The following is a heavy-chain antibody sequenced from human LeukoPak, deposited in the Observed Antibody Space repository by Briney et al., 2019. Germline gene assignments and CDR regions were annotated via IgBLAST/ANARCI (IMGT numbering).Heavy chain of an antibody. CDR2: IYHSGST. D-gene: IGHD3-9*01. CDR3: ARVFSGFDWIYYYYYYMDV. Sequence: PSETLSLTCIVSGVSVSTYYWSWIRQPPGKGLEWIGSIYHSGSTYYNPSLKSRVTISVDTSKNQFSLKLSSVTAADTAVYYCARVFSGFDWIYYYYYYMDVWGKGTTVTVSS. CDR1: GVSVSTYY. V-gene: IGHV4-38-2*02. J-gene: IGHJ6*03.